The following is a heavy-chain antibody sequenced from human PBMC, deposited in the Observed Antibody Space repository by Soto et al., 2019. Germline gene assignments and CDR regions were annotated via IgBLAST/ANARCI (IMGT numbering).Heavy chain of an antibody. J-gene: IGHJ5*02. CDR3: ARDQNFFDSSGYYDH. V-gene: IGHV1-18*04. CDR1: GYTFVSYG. Sequence: QIQLVQSAAEVKKPGASVKVSCKTSGYTFVSYGISWVRQAPGQGLEWMGWISPYNGNTNFAQRFRGRVTLTTDTSTDIVYMDLGSLKSDATAVYYCARDQNFFDSSGYYDHWGQGNLITVSS. D-gene: IGHD3-22*01. CDR2: ISPYNGNT.